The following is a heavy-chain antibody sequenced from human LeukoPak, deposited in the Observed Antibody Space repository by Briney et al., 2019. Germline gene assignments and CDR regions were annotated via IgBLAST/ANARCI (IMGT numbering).Heavy chain of an antibody. CDR3: ANDRGSLYGGRGVY. D-gene: IGHD2-15*01. Sequence: GGSLRLSCAASVFTFSSYAMSWVRQARGKGLEWVSAISGSGGSTYYADSVKGRFTISRDNSKNTLYLQMNSLRAEDTAVYYCANDRGSLYGGRGVYWGQETLVTVSS. J-gene: IGHJ4*02. V-gene: IGHV3-23*01. CDR2: ISGSGGST. CDR1: VFTFSSYA.